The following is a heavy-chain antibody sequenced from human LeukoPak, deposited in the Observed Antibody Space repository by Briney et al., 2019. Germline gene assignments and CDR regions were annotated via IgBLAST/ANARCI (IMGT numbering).Heavy chain of an antibody. V-gene: IGHV3-30*02. CDR3: AKDAGLGYCSSTSCRGLYYYYMDV. Sequence: GGSLRLSCAASGFTFSSYGMHWVRQAPGKGLEWVAFIRYDGSNKYYADSVKGRFTISRDNSKNTLYLQMNSLRAEDTAVYYCAKDAGLGYCSSTSCRGLYYYYMDVWGKGTTVTVSS. CDR2: IRYDGSNK. J-gene: IGHJ6*03. CDR1: GFTFSSYG. D-gene: IGHD2-2*01.